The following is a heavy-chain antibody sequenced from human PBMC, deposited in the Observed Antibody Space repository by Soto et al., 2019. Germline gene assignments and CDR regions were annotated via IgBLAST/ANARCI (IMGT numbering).Heavy chain of an antibody. D-gene: IGHD3-10*01. Sequence: EVQLLESGGGLVEPGGSLRRSCAASGFTCSSYAMSWVRQAPGKGLEWVSALSGSGGSTYYADSVKGRFTISRDNSQNTLYLQMNSLRAEDTAVYYCAKYDGSGSFHMDVWGKGTTVTVSS. J-gene: IGHJ6*03. CDR3: AKYDGSGSFHMDV. CDR1: GFTCSSYA. CDR2: LSGSGGST. V-gene: IGHV3-23*01.